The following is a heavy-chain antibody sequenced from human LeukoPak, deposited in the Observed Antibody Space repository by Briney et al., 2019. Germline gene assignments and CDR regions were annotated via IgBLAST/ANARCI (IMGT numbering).Heavy chain of an antibody. CDR1: GYKFTSYW. CDR3: ARAGYSYGKYFEY. CDR2: IYPGDSDT. D-gene: IGHD5-18*01. J-gene: IGHJ4*02. V-gene: IGHV5-51*01. Sequence: GESLKISCKVSGYKFTSYWIGWVRQMPGTGLEWMGIIYPGDSDTRYSPSFQDQVTISADKSISTAYLQWSSLKASDTAMYFCARAGYSYGKYFEYWGQGTLVTVSS.